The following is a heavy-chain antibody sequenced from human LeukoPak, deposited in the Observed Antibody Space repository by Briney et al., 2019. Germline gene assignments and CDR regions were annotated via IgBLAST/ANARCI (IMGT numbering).Heavy chain of an antibody. CDR1: GFTFSSYS. V-gene: IGHV3-21*01. CDR2: ISSSSSYI. Sequence: GGSLRLSCAASGFTFSSYSMNWVRQAPGKGLEWVSSISSSSSYIYYADSVKGRFTISRDNAKNSLYLQMNSLRAEDTAVYYCARANVVVPAAMPHSVDWFDPWGQGTLVTVSS. D-gene: IGHD2-2*01. J-gene: IGHJ5*02. CDR3: ARANVVVPAAMPHSVDWFDP.